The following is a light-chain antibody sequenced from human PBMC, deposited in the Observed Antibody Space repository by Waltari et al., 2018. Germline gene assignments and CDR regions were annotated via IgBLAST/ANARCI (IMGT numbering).Light chain of an antibody. CDR3: SSYTTRSAPGV. CDR1: DSDVGAYDF. V-gene: IGLV2-14*01. Sequence: QSALTQPASVSGSPGQSITISCSGTDSDVGAYDFFSWFQQHPGKAPHLIIYEVSNRPPGIAHRCPASKSGNTPSLTISGLPAEDEADYYCSSYTTRSAPGVFGTGTRVTVL. J-gene: IGLJ1*01. CDR2: EVS.